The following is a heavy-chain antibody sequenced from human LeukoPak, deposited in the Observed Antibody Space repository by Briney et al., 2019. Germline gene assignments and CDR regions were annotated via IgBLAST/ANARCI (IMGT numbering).Heavy chain of an antibody. V-gene: IGHV3-23*01. CDR3: ASIPTPTSEFDY. CDR1: GFTFSSYA. D-gene: IGHD3-10*01. J-gene: IGHJ4*02. CDR2: ISGSGGST. Sequence: TGGSLRLSCAASGFTFSSYAMSWVRQAPGKGLEWVSAISGSGGSTYYADSVKGRFIISRDNSKNTLYLQMNSLRAEDTAVYYCASIPTPTSEFDYWGQGTLVTVSS.